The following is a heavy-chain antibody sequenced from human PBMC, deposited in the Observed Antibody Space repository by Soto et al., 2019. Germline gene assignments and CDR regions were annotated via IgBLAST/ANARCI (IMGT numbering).Heavy chain of an antibody. J-gene: IGHJ5*01. CDR2: ISSSGGSI. D-gene: IGHD3-10*01. CDR3: PTPQGSGTPRA. Sequence: GGSLRLSCEVSGFTLSNYAMNWVRQAPGKGLEWVPIISSSGGSIYYADSVKGRFTISRDNSKNTRYLQMNSLRAEDTAVYYCPTPQGSGTPRAWGQGTLVTVSS. CDR1: GFTLSNYA. V-gene: IGHV3-23*01.